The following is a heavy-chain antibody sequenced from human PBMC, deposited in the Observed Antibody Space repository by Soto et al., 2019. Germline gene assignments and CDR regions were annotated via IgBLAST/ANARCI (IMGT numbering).Heavy chain of an antibody. Sequence: EVQLVESGGGLVQPGGSLRRSCAASGFTFSSHLMSWVRQAPGKGLEWVANLKQDGSEKYNVDSVKGRFTISRDNAKNSLYLQMNSLRAEDTAVYYCESPYGYGENWGQGTLVTVSS. J-gene: IGHJ4*02. V-gene: IGHV3-7*05. D-gene: IGHD5-18*01. CDR2: LKQDGSEK. CDR1: GFTFSSHL. CDR3: ESPYGYGEN.